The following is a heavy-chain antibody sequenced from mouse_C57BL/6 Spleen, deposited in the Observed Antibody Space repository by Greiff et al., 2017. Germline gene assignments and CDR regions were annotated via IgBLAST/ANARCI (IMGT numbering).Heavy chain of an antibody. CDR1: GYAFSSYW. J-gene: IGHJ4*01. CDR2: IYPGDGDT. V-gene: IGHV1-80*01. Sequence: VQLQQSGAELVKPGASVKISCKASGYAFSSYWMNWVKQRPGKGLEWIGQIYPGDGDTNYNGKFKGKATLTADKSSSTAYMQLSSLTSEDSAVYFCARWGLRRYYAMDYWGQGTSVTVSS. CDR3: ARWGLRRYYAMDY. D-gene: IGHD2-4*01.